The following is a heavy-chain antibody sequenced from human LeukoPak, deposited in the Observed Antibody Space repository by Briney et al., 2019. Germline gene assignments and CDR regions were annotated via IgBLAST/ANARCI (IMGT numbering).Heavy chain of an antibody. CDR2: ISGSGGST. J-gene: IGHJ4*02. CDR3: AKNLDSSGYYLFDY. V-gene: IGHV3-23*01. D-gene: IGHD3-22*01. Sequence: GGSLRLSCAASGFTFSSYAMSWVRQAPGKGLEWVSAISGSGGSTYYADSVKGRVTISRDNSKNTLYLQMNSLRAEDTAVYYCAKNLDSSGYYLFDYWGQGTLVTVSS. CDR1: GFTFSSYA.